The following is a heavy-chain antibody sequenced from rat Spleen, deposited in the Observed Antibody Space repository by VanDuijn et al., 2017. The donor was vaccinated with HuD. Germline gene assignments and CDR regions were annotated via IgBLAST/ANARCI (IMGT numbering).Heavy chain of an antibody. D-gene: IGHD1-11*01. CDR2: ISPSGGST. J-gene: IGHJ2*01. Sequence: EVQLVESGGGLVQPGRSLKLSCAASGFTLSDHYMAWVRQAPTKGLEWVATISPSGGSTHYGDSVKGRFTISRDNAKSTLYLQMNSLRSEDTATYYCARHEDYGGYSRDYFGYWGQGVMVTVSS. V-gene: IGHV5S23*01. CDR3: ARHEDYGGYSRDYFGY. CDR1: GFTLSDHY.